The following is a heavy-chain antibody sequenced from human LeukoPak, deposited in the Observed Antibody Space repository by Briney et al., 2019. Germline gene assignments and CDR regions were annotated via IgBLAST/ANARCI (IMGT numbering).Heavy chain of an antibody. J-gene: IGHJ5*02. CDR3: ARVAIVGATIDWFDP. Sequence: SETLSLTCTVSGDSISSYYWSWIRQPAGKGLEWIGRIYNSGITNYNPSLKSRVTMSVDTSKNQFSLNLTSVTAADTAVYYCARVAIVGATIDWFDPWGQGTLVTVSS. CDR2: IYNSGIT. CDR1: GDSISSYY. D-gene: IGHD1-26*01. V-gene: IGHV4-4*07.